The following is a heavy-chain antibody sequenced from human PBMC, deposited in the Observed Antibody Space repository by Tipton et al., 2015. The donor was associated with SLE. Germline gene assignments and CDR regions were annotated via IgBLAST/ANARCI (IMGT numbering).Heavy chain of an antibody. V-gene: IGHV1-69*09. J-gene: IGHJ6*02. D-gene: IGHD6-13*01. Sequence: QLVQSGAEVKKPGSSVKVSCVVSGVTLTNTIISWVRQAPGQGLEWLGRVIPMLKKIDYAQKFRDRVTISADTLTNTAYMEMSSLRSEYAAVYFCSRDRGIAADMDVWGQGTTVTVSS. CDR1: GVTLTNTI. CDR3: SRDRGIAADMDV. CDR2: VIPMLKKI.